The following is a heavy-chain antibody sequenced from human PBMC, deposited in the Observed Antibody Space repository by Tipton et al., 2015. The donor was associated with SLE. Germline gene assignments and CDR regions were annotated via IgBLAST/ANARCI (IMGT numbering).Heavy chain of an antibody. Sequence: GSLRLSCAASGFNFGDYVMSWVRQAPGKGLEWVSAISGSGRSTYYAQSVQGRFTVSRDNSKNTLYLQINSLRGDDTALYYCAKAGSPPPLNYYYMDVWGKGTTVIVSS. CDR1: GFNFGDYV. CDR2: ISGSGRST. V-gene: IGHV3-23*01. CDR3: AKAGSPPPLNYYYMDV. J-gene: IGHJ6*03. D-gene: IGHD3-10*01.